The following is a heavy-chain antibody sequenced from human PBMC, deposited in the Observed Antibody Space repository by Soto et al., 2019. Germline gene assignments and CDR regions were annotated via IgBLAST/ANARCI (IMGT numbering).Heavy chain of an antibody. D-gene: IGHD3-16*01. CDR2: IYPGDSET. V-gene: IGHV5-51*01. J-gene: IGHJ3*02. CDR3: ARPDYGRNDAFDI. Sequence: GESLKISCKGSGYTFTSNWIGWVRQMPGKGLEWMGIIYPGDSETRYSPSFQGQVTISADKSINTAYLQWSSLKASDTAMYYCARPDYGRNDAFDIWGQGTMVTVSS. CDR1: GYTFTSNW.